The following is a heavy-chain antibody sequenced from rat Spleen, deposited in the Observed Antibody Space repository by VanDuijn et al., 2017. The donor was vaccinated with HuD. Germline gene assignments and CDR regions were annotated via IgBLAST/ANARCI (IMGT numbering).Heavy chain of an antibody. V-gene: IGHV5-29*01. D-gene: IGHD4-3*01. CDR1: GFTFSDYG. J-gene: IGHJ3*01. CDR2: ISSDGSST. Sequence: EVQLVESGGGLVPPGRSLKLSCAASGFTFSDYGMAWVRQAPTKGLEWVATISSDGSSTYYRDSVKGRFTISRDNAKNTLYLQVDSLRSEDTATYYCARQDTSGYSNWFAYWGQGTLVTVSS. CDR3: ARQDTSGYSNWFAY.